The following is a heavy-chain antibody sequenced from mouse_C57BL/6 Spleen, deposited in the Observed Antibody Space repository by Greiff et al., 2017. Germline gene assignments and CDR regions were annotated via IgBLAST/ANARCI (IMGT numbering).Heavy chain of an antibody. J-gene: IGHJ4*01. Sequence: EVQVVESGGGLVKPGGSLKLSCAASGFTFSSYAMSWVRQTPEKRLEWVATISDGGSYTYYPDNVKGRFTISRDNAKNNLYLQMSHLKSEDTAMYYCARIYDGYYGYAMDYWGQGTSVTVSS. CDR2: ISDGGSYT. V-gene: IGHV5-4*01. CDR1: GFTFSSYA. CDR3: ARIYDGYYGYAMDY. D-gene: IGHD2-3*01.